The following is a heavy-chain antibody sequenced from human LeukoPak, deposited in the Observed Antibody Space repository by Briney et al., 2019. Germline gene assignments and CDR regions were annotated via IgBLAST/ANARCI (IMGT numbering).Heavy chain of an antibody. Sequence: GGSLRLSCAASGFTVSSNYMSWVRQAPGKGLEWVSVIYSGGSTYYADSVKGRFTISRDNSKNTLYLQMNSLRAEDTAVYYCAKSITMIVVVITTIDYWGQGTLVTVSS. CDR3: AKSITMIVVVITTIDY. J-gene: IGHJ4*02. CDR2: IYSGGST. V-gene: IGHV3-53*01. CDR1: GFTVSSNY. D-gene: IGHD3-22*01.